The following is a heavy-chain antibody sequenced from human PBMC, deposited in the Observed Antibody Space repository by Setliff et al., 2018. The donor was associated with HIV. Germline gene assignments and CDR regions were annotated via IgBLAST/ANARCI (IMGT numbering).Heavy chain of an antibody. J-gene: IGHJ4*02. CDR1: GFTFSNAW. CDR3: TRDRRGSNSWSGYNGGFDY. CDR2: IKSKTDGGTA. Sequence: GGSLRLSCAASGFTFSNAWMNWVRQAPGKGLEWVGRIKSKTDGGTADYAAPVRGRFTFSRDDSKNTVYLQMNSLKTEDTAVYFCTRDRRGSNSWSGYNGGFDYWGQGTLVTVSS. V-gene: IGHV3-15*07. D-gene: IGHD3-3*01.